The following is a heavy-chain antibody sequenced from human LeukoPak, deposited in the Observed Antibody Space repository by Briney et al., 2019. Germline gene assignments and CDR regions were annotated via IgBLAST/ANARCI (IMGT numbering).Heavy chain of an antibody. D-gene: IGHD5-18*01. Sequence: ASVKVSCKASGYTFTGYYMHWVRRAPGQGLEWMGWINPNSGGTNYAQKFQGRVTITRNTSISTAYMELSSLRSEDTAVYYCARAQYSYGPHYYYYMDVWGKGTTVTVSS. CDR1: GYTFTGYY. V-gene: IGHV1-2*02. CDR3: ARAQYSYGPHYYYYMDV. J-gene: IGHJ6*03. CDR2: INPNSGGT.